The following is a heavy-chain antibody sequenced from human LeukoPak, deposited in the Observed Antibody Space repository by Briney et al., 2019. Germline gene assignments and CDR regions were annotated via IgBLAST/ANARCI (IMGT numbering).Heavy chain of an antibody. D-gene: IGHD1-26*01. CDR3: ALWVGATMAFDY. V-gene: IGHV1-2*02. CDR1: GYXFTGYY. J-gene: IGHJ4*02. Sequence: ASVKVPCKASGYXFTGYYIHWVRQAPGQGLEWMGWINPNSGGTNYAQKFQGRVTMTRDTSISTAYMELTRLRSDDTAVYYCALWVGATMAFDYWGQGTLVTVSS. CDR2: INPNSGGT.